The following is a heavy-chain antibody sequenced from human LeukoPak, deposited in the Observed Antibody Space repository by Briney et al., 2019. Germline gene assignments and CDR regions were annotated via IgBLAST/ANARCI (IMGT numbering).Heavy chain of an antibody. J-gene: IGHJ4*02. CDR2: MSPNSGNT. CDR1: GYTFTTYD. D-gene: IGHD1-14*01. CDR3: ARRQHNPLDY. V-gene: IGHV1-8*01. Sequence: ASVKVSCKPSGYTFTTYDINWVQQATGQGLEWMGWMSPNSGNTGYAQKFQGRVTLTRNTSISTAYMELSSLRSEDTAVYYCARRQHNPLDYWGQGTLVTVSS.